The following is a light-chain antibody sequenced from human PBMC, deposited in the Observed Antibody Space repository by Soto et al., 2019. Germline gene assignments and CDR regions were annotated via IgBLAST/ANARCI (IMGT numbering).Light chain of an antibody. V-gene: IGKV1-5*01. CDR3: QQYDGYSWT. Sequence: DIQVTQKPSSVSASVGDRVTITCRASQSLGTWLAWYQQRPGKAPNLLIYDASSLKSGVPSRFSGSGSGTEFTLTITSLQPDDFATYYCQQYDGYSWTFGQGPKVDIK. CDR1: QSLGTW. J-gene: IGKJ1*01. CDR2: DAS.